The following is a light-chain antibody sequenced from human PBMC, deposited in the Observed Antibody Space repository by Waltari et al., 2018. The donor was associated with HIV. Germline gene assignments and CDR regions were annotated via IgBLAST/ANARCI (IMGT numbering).Light chain of an antibody. Sequence: QSVLTQPPSASATPGQRVTFSCSGRSSNIGSNPVDWYQKLPGTAPRLLIDNNNQRPACVPDRFSGSKSGTSASLAISGLQSEDEADYYCAAWDDSLNGHVLFCGGTKLTVL. CDR3: AAWDDSLNGHVL. J-gene: IGLJ2*01. V-gene: IGLV1-44*01. CDR2: NNN. CDR1: SSNIGSNP.